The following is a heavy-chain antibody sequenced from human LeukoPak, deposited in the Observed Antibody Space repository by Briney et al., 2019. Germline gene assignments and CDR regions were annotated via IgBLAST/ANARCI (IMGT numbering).Heavy chain of an antibody. Sequence: GGSLRLSCAASGFTFSTYAMSWVRQAPGMGLEWVSLISGSGGSTYYADSVKGRFTISRDNSKNTLFLQMNSLRADDTAVYYCAKALRETHRPVYSYYYMDVWGKGTTVTVSS. CDR2: ISGSGGST. V-gene: IGHV3-23*01. CDR3: AKALRETHRPVYSYYYMDV. D-gene: IGHD2-21*01. J-gene: IGHJ6*03. CDR1: GFTFSTYA.